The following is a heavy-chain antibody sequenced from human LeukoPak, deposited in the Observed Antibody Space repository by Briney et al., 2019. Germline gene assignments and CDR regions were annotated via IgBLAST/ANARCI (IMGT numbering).Heavy chain of an antibody. CDR1: GFTFTTYA. CDR2: ISSSSSYI. CDR3: ARAHYSTIQAD. V-gene: IGHV3-21*01. D-gene: IGHD4-11*01. J-gene: IGHJ1*01. Sequence: GGSLRLSCAASGFTFTTYAVSWVRQAPGKGLEWVSSISSSSSYIYYADSVKGRFTISRDNAKNSLYLQMNSLRAEDTAVYYCARAHYSTIQADWGQGTLVTVSS.